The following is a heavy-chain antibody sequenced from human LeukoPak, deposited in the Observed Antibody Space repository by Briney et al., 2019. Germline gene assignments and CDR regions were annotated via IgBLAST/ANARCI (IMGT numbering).Heavy chain of an antibody. D-gene: IGHD5-18*01. V-gene: IGHV4-39*07. CDR1: GGSISSSSYY. CDR2: IYYSGST. Sequence: SETLSLTCTVSGGSISSSSYYWGWIRQPPGKGLEWIGSIYYSGSTYYNPSLKSRVTISVDTSKNQFSLKLSSVTAADTAVYYCARSRQLWLRFDYWGQGTLVTVSS. J-gene: IGHJ4*02. CDR3: ARSRQLWLRFDY.